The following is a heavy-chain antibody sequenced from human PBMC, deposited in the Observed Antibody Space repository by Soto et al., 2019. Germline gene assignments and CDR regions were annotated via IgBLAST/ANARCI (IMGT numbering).Heavy chain of an antibody. D-gene: IGHD3-9*01. CDR1: GFTFSSYA. CDR3: AKLRYFDWLFFDY. V-gene: IGHV3-23*01. CDR2: ISGSGGST. Sequence: EVQLLESGGGLVQPGGSLRLSCAASGFTFSSYAMSWVRQAPGKGLEWVSAISGSGGSTYYADSVKGRFTISRDNSKNTLYLHMNSLRAEDTAVYYCAKLRYFDWLFFDYWGQGTLVTVSS. J-gene: IGHJ4*02.